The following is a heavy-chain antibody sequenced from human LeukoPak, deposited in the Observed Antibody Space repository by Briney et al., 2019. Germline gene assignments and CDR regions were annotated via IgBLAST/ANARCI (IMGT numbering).Heavy chain of an antibody. Sequence: GGSLRLSCAASGFTFSNYGMHWVRQAPGKGLEWVAVISYDGSNKYYADSVKGRSTISRDNSKNTLYLQMNSLRAEDTAVYYCAKARVQLERRVYYYYGMDVWGQGTTVTVSS. V-gene: IGHV3-30*18. J-gene: IGHJ6*02. CDR1: GFTFSNYG. CDR2: ISYDGSNK. D-gene: IGHD1-1*01. CDR3: AKARVQLERRVYYYYGMDV.